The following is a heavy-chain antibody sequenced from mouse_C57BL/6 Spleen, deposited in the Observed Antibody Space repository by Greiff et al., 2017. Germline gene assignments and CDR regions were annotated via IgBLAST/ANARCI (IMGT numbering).Heavy chain of an antibody. V-gene: IGHV1-55*01. CDR3: ARSACFDY. CDR1: GYTFTSYW. D-gene: IGHD6-1*01. CDR2: IYPGRGST. Sequence: QVQLKQPGAELVKPGASVKMSCKASGYTFTSYWITWVKQRPGKGLEWIGDIYPGRGSTNYNEKFKSKATLTVDTSSCTAYMQLSSLTSEVSSVDYCARSACFDYWGQGTTLTVSA. J-gene: IGHJ2*01.